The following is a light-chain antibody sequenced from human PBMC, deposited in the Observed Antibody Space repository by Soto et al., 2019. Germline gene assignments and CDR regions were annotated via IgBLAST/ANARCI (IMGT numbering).Light chain of an antibody. CDR3: CSYATTTL. Sequence: QSALTQPASVSGSPGQSITISRTGTSSDIGSYDLVSWYQQHPGNAPRLIIYEVNKRPSGVSNRFSGSKSGNTASLTVSGLQAEDGAEYYCCSYATTTLFGGGTKLTVL. CDR1: SSDIGSYDL. J-gene: IGLJ2*01. V-gene: IGLV2-23*02. CDR2: EVN.